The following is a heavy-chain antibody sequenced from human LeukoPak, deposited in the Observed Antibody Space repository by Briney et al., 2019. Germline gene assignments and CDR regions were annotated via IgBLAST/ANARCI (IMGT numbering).Heavy chain of an antibody. CDR1: GGSISRYY. V-gene: IGHV4-59*01. J-gene: IGHJ4*02. Sequence: SKTLSLTCTVSGGSISRYYWSWIRQPPGKGLEWIGFIYYTGSTNYNPSLKSRVTISVDTSKNQFSLKLSSVTAADTAVYYCAGMRITTPTVRTLDYWGQGTLVTVSS. CDR2: IYYTGST. D-gene: IGHD1-14*01. CDR3: AGMRITTPTVRTLDY.